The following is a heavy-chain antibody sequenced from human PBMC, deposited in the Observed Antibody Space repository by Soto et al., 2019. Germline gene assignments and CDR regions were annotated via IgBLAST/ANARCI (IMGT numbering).Heavy chain of an antibody. CDR1: GGSITSSSYY. CDR2: IYYSGST. CDR3: ARRYGSVFDY. D-gene: IGHD6-19*01. J-gene: IGHJ4*02. V-gene: IGHV4-61*01. Sequence: SETLSLTCTVSGGSITSSSYYWSWIRQPPGKGLEWIGYIYYSGSTKYNPSLKSRVTISVDTSKNQFSLKLSSVTAADTAVYYCARRYGSVFDYWGQGTLVTVS.